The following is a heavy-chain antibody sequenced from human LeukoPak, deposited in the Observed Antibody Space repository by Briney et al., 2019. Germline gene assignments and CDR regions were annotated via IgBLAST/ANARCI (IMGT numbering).Heavy chain of an antibody. Sequence: GGSLRLSCTVSGFTVSSNSMSWVRQAPGKGLEWVSFIYSDNTHYSDSVKGRFTISRDNAQNSLYLQMNSLRAEDTAVYYCARGSSGSYFQFIDYWGQGTLVTVSS. CDR1: GFTVSSNS. V-gene: IGHV3-53*01. D-gene: IGHD1-26*01. J-gene: IGHJ4*02. CDR3: ARGSSGSYFQFIDY. CDR2: IYSDNT.